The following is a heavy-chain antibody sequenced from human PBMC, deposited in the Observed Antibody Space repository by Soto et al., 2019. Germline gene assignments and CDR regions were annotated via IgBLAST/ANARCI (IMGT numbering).Heavy chain of an antibody. Sequence: GGSLRISCAASGLTVSSNYMSWDRQAPGKGLEWVSVIYSGGSTYYADSEKGRFTISSVNSKNPLYLQMKSLRAEDSAVHYFARDPYTTGTTNAFDICGQGTMVTVSS. V-gene: IGHV3-53*01. CDR1: GLTVSSNY. D-gene: IGHD1-1*01. J-gene: IGHJ3*02. CDR3: ARDPYTTGTTNAFDI. CDR2: IYSGGST.